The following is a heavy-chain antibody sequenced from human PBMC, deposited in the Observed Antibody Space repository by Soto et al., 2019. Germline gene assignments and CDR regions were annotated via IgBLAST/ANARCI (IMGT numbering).Heavy chain of an antibody. CDR1: GYTFTSYA. D-gene: IGHD2-2*01. J-gene: IGHJ6*03. CDR3: ARGRRVVVPAVYYYMDV. CDR2: INAGNGNT. Sequence: GASVKVSCKASGYTFTSYAMHWVRQAPGQRFEWMGWINAGNGNTKYSQKFQGRVTITRDTSASTAYMELSSLRSEDTAVYYCARGRRVVVPAVYYYMDVWGKGTTVTVSS. V-gene: IGHV1-3*01.